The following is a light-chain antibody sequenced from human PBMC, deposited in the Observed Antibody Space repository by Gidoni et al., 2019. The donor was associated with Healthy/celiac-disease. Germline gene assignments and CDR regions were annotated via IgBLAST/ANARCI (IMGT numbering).Light chain of an antibody. Sequence: EIVMTQSPATLSVSPGERATLSCRASQSFSSSLAWYQQNPGEAPSRLLIGAATRAPGITARFSGGGSGTEFTLTISSLQSEDVAVYYCQQYNNWSPGLTFGQGTRLEIK. CDR1: QSFSSS. CDR3: QQYNNWSPGLT. J-gene: IGKJ5*01. CDR2: GAA. V-gene: IGKV3-15*01.